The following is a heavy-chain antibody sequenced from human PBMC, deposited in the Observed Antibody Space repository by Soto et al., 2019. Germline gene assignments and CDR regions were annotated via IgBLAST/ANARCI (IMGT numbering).Heavy chain of an antibody. J-gene: IGHJ4*02. Sequence: QVQLVESGGGVVQPGRSLRLSCAASGFTFSSYGMHWVRQAPGKGLEWVAVIWYDGSNKYYADSVKGRFTISRDNSKNTLCLKMNILRAEDTAVYYSARRSIAARQLDYWGQGTLVTVSS. V-gene: IGHV3-33*01. CDR1: GFTFSSYG. CDR2: IWYDGSNK. D-gene: IGHD6-6*01. CDR3: ARRSIAARQLDY.